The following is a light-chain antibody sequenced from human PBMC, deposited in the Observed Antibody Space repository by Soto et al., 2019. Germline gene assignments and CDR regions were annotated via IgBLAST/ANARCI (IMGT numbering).Light chain of an antibody. J-gene: IGLJ1*01. CDR2: EVS. CDR1: SSDVGSYNL. Sequence: QSVLTQPASVSGSPGQSITISCTGTSSDVGSYNLVSWYQQHPGKAPKLMIYEVSKRPSGVSNRFSGSKSGNTASLTISGLQAEDEAEYYCCSYAGSRYSVFAIGRKVPVL. CDR3: CSYAGSRYSV. V-gene: IGLV2-23*02.